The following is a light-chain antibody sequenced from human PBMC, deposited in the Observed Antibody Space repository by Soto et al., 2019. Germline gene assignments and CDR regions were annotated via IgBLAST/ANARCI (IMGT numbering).Light chain of an antibody. Sequence: ETVMTQSPATLSVSPGDRDTLSCRASQGIGNTLAWYQQKPGQTPRLLIYGASIRATGVPARFSGSGSGTDFTLTINSLQSEDFAVYYCQHYVNWPLTFGGGTKVDIK. CDR2: GAS. CDR1: QGIGNT. V-gene: IGKV3-15*01. CDR3: QHYVNWPLT. J-gene: IGKJ4*01.